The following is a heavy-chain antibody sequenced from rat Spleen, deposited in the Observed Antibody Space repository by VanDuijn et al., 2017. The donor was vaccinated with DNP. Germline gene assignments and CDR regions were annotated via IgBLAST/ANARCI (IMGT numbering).Heavy chain of an antibody. J-gene: IGHJ2*01. CDR3: ARRSGYNYFDY. V-gene: IGHV5-29*01. CDR2: IIYDGSRT. Sequence: EVQLVESGGDLVQPGRSLKLACVASGFTFSNYGMAWVRQAPTKGLEWVATIIYDGSRTYYRDSVKGRLTISRDNAKSTLYLQMNSLRSDDTATYYCARRSGYNYFDYWGQGVMVTVSS. CDR1: GFTFSNYG. D-gene: IGHD2-3*01.